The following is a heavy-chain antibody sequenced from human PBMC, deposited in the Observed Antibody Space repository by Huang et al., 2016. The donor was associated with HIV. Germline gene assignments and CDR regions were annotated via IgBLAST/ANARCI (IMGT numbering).Heavy chain of an antibody. Sequence: EVQLVESGGGLIQPGGSLRLSCAASGFTVSSNYMSWVRQAPGKGLEWVSVIYSGGSTYYADSVKGRFTISRDKSKNTLYLQMNSLRAEDTAVYYCARWNNWNYFDYWGQGTLVTVSS. CDR2: IYSGGST. CDR1: GFTVSSNY. J-gene: IGHJ4*02. V-gene: IGHV3-53*01. D-gene: IGHD1-20*01. CDR3: ARWNNWNYFDY.